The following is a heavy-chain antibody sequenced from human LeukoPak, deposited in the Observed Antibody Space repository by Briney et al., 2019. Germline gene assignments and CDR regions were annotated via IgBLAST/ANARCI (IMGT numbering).Heavy chain of an antibody. J-gene: IGHJ4*02. D-gene: IGHD3-22*01. CDR2: IGAGGGGT. CDR1: GFTFSRNS. CDR3: AKGPYNYDSSGPNYFDY. Sequence: GGSLRLSCAASGFTFSRNSMTWVRQAPGKGLEWVSSIGAGGGGTYFADSVKGRFTISRDNSKNALYVQMNSLRAEDTAVYYCAKGPYNYDSSGPNYFDYWGQGTLVTVSS. V-gene: IGHV3-23*01.